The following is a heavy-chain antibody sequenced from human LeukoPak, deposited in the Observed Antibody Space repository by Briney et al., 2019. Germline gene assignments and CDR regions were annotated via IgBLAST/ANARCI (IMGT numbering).Heavy chain of an antibody. V-gene: IGHV4-59*01. J-gene: IGHJ4*02. D-gene: IGHD1/OR15-1a*01. CDR2: VYYNGIT. CDR3: ASQLAGTTSD. CDR1: GVSITTYF. Sequence: SETLCLTCSVSGVSITTYFWIWIRQPPGKGLEWIGYVYYNGITNYNPSLKSRVSISLDTSKNQFSLRVNSVAAAETAVYYCASQLAGTTSDGGQRTLVTVSS.